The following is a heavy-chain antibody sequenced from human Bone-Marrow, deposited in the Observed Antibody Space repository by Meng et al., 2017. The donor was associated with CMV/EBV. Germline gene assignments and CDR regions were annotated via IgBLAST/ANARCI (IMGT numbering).Heavy chain of an antibody. V-gene: IGHV1-8*02. Sequence: ASVKVSCKASGGTFSSYAISWVRQAPGQGLEWMGWMNPNSGNTGYAQKFQGRVTMTRNTSISTAYMELSSLRSEDTAVYYCARGTPTYYDFWSGYSGWYYGMDVWGQGTMVTVSS. J-gene: IGHJ6*02. CDR1: GGTFSSYA. CDR2: MNPNSGNT. CDR3: ARGTPTYYDFWSGYSGWYYGMDV. D-gene: IGHD3-3*01.